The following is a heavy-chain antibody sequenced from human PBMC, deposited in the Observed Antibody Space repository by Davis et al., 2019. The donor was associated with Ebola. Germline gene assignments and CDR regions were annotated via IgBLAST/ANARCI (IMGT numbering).Heavy chain of an antibody. CDR3: ARGPVNDYGDLYYYYYGMDV. CDR2: FDPEDGET. Sequence: ASVKVSCKVSGYTLTELSMHWVRQAPGKGLEWMGGFDPEDGETIYAQKFQGRVTMTEDTSTDTAYMELSSLRSEDTAVYYCARGPVNDYGDLYYYYYGMDVWGQGTTVTVSS. D-gene: IGHD4-17*01. J-gene: IGHJ6*02. CDR1: GYTLTELS. V-gene: IGHV1-24*01.